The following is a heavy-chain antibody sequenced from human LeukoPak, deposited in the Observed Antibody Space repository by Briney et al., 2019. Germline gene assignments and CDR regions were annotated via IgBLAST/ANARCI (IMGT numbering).Heavy chain of an antibody. J-gene: IGHJ1*01. CDR3: AREGFYSSPRV. V-gene: IGHV4-59*01. D-gene: IGHD6-19*01. CDR1: GGSITNTNY. Sequence: SETLSLTCGVSGGSITNTNYWTWVRQPPGKGLEWIGYIYYSGSTNYNPSLKSRVTISVDTSKNQFSLKLSSVTAADTAVYYCAREGFYSSPRVWGQGTLVTVSS. CDR2: IYYSGST.